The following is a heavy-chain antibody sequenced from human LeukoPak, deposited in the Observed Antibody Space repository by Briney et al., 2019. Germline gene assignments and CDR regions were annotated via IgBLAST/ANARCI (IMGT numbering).Heavy chain of an antibody. CDR1: GFIFSNYG. Sequence: GGSLRLSCAASGFIFSNYGMDWVRQTPGKGLEWVSYISSNSRTTSYADSVKGRFTISRDNAKNSLFLQMNSLRAEDTAVYYCARDFYYGSGRYDYWGQGTLVTVSS. CDR2: ISSNSRTT. J-gene: IGHJ4*02. V-gene: IGHV3-48*01. CDR3: ARDFYYGSGRYDY. D-gene: IGHD3-10*01.